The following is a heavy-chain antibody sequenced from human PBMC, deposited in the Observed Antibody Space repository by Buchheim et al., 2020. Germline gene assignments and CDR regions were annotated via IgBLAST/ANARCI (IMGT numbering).Heavy chain of an antibody. D-gene: IGHD2-2*01. Sequence: EVQLVESGGGLVQPGGSLRLSCAASGFTFSSYWMSWVRQAPGKGLEWVANIKQDGSEKYYVDSVKGRFTISRDHAKNSLYLQMNSLRAEDTAVYYCARDCSSTSCYDGWFDPWGQGTL. J-gene: IGHJ5*02. V-gene: IGHV3-7*01. CDR3: ARDCSSTSCYDGWFDP. CDR2: IKQDGSEK. CDR1: GFTFSSYW.